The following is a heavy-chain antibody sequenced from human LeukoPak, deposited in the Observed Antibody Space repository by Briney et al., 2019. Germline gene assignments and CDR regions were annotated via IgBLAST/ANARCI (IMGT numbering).Heavy chain of an antibody. CDR2: IYWVADK. CDR1: GFSLSTRGVG. J-gene: IGHJ5*02. D-gene: IGHD3-22*01. CDR3: AHRLGSGYINWFDP. V-gene: IGHV2-5*02. Sequence: SGPTLVNPSHTLTLTCTFSGFSLSTRGVGVGWIRQPPGNALEWLALIYWVADKRYSPSLKSRLTITKDTSRNQVVLTMTNMDPVDTATYYCAHRLGSGYINWFDPWGQGTLVTVSS.